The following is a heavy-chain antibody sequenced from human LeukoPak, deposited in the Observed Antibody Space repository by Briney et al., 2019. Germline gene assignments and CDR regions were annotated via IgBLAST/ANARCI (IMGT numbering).Heavy chain of an antibody. CDR2: ITSSSSTI. V-gene: IGHV3-48*01. CDR3: AKVPYGDYWFDP. J-gene: IGHJ5*02. D-gene: IGHD4-17*01. Sequence: GGSLRLSCAASGFTFSSYSMNWVRQAPGQGLEWVSYITSSSSTIFYADSAKGRFTISRDNAKNTPYLQMNSLRAEDTAVYYCAKVPYGDYWFDPWGQGTLVTVSS. CDR1: GFTFSSYS.